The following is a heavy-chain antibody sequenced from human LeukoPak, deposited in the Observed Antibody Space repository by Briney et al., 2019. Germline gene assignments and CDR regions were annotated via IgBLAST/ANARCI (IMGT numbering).Heavy chain of an antibody. D-gene: IGHD3-10*01. CDR2: ISSSSSYI. Sequence: GGSLRLSCAAPGFTFSSYSMNWVRQAPGKGLEWVSSISSSSSYIYYADSVKGRFTISRDNAKNSLYLQMNSLRAEDTAVYYCARDPGKGGSHWGQGTLVTVSS. CDR1: GFTFSSYS. CDR3: ARDPGKGGSH. V-gene: IGHV3-21*01. J-gene: IGHJ4*02.